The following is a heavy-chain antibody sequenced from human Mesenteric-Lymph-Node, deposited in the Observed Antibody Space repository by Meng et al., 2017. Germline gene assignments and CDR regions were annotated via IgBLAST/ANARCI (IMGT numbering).Heavy chain of an antibody. CDR3: ARGSYYDSSSYYPAHYFDY. D-gene: IGHD3-22*01. Sequence: SETLSLTCTVSGGSISRYYWTWIRQPPGKGLEWIGYIYYSGSTNYNPSLKSRVIISVDTSKNQFSLKLNSVTATDTAMYYCARGSYYDSSSYYPAHYFDYWGQGTLVTVSS. CDR2: IYYSGST. J-gene: IGHJ4*02. V-gene: IGHV4-59*01. CDR1: GGSISRYY.